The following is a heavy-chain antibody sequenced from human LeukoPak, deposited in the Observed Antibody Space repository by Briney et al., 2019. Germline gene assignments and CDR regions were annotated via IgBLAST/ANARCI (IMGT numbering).Heavy chain of an antibody. CDR2: IRKKVNSYTA. J-gene: IGHJ4*02. CDR1: GFTFSDHY. D-gene: IGHD5/OR15-5a*01. Sequence: PRGSLRLSCAASGFTFSDHYMDWVRQAPGKGLEWVGCIRKKVNSYTAEYAASVKGRFTISRDDSKNFLYLQMNSLKTEDTAVYYCAKVSSSESFSFDYWGQGTQVTVSS. CDR3: AKVSSSESFSFDY. V-gene: IGHV3-72*01.